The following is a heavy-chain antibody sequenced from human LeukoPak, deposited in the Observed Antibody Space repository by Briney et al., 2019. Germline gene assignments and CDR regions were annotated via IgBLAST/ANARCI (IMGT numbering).Heavy chain of an antibody. V-gene: IGHV4-59*08. D-gene: IGHD3-22*01. CDR3: ARQCYDSSGYYVLDY. J-gene: IGHJ4*02. Sequence: SETLSLTCTVSGGSISSYYWSWIRQPPGKGLEWIGYIYYSGSTNYNPSLKSRVTISVDTSKNQFSLKLSSVTAADTAVYYCARQCYDSSGYYVLDYWGQGTLVTVSS. CDR2: IYYSGST. CDR1: GGSISSYY.